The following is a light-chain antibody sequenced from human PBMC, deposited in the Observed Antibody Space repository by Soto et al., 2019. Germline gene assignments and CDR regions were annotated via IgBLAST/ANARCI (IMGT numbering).Light chain of an antibody. V-gene: IGKV1-33*01. CDR3: QQYDILPIT. Sequence: DIQMTQSPSSLSASVGDRVTITCQATQDINIYLNWYQQKPGKAPNLLIYDASNLEIGVPSRFSGSGSGTHFTFTISSRQTADIGTYYCQQYDILPITFGRGTRLEIK. CDR2: DAS. J-gene: IGKJ5*01. CDR1: QDINIY.